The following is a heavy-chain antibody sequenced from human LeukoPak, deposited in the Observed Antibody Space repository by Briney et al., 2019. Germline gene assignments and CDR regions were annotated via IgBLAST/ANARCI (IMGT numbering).Heavy chain of an antibody. CDR3: AKDILGGVPAAGSPYDAFDI. Sequence: PGGSLRLSCAASGFTFDDYAMHWVRQAPGKGLEWVSGISWNSGSIGYADSVKGRFTISRDNAKNSLYLQMNSLRAEDMALYYCAKDILGGVPAAGSPYDAFDIWGQGTMVTVSS. D-gene: IGHD2-2*01. CDR2: ISWNSGSI. CDR1: GFTFDDYA. J-gene: IGHJ3*02. V-gene: IGHV3-9*03.